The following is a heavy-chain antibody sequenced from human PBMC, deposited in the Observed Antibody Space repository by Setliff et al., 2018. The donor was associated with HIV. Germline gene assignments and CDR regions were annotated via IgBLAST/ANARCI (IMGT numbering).Heavy chain of an antibody. CDR2: IWYDGSNK. Sequence: GGSMRLSWSASGFTFSSYGMHWVRQAPGKGLEWVAVIWYDGSNKYYADSVKGRFTISGDNSKNTLYLQMNSLRAEDTAVYYCARDYLEGYFQHWGQGTLVTVSS. D-gene: IGHD1-1*01. CDR1: GFTFSSYG. V-gene: IGHV3-33*01. J-gene: IGHJ1*01. CDR3: ARDYLEGYFQH.